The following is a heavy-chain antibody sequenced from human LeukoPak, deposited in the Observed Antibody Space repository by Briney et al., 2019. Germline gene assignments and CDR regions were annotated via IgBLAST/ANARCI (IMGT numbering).Heavy chain of an antibody. CDR3: ARDSSGWTHFDY. CDR1: GFTFSSYG. V-gene: IGHV3-33*01. D-gene: IGHD6-19*01. J-gene: IGHJ4*02. Sequence: GSLRLSCAASGFTFSSYGMHWVRQAPGKGLEWVAVIWYDGSNKYYADSVKGRFTISRDNSKNTLYLQMSSLRAEDTAVYYCARDSSGWTHFDYWGQGTLVTVSS. CDR2: IWYDGSNK.